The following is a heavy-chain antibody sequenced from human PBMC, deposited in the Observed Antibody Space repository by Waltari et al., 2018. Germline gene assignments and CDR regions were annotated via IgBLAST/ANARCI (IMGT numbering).Heavy chain of an antibody. CDR3: AREGRSSTGGFDY. CDR1: GYSISSGYY. J-gene: IGHJ4*02. D-gene: IGHD6-13*01. V-gene: IGHV4-38-2*02. CDR2: IYHSGST. Sequence: QVQLQESGPGLVKPSETLSLTCTVSGYSISSGYYWGWIRQPPGKGLEWIGSIYHSGSTYYNPSRKSRVTISVDTSKNQFSLKLSSVTAADTAVYYCAREGRSSTGGFDYWGQGTLVTVSS.